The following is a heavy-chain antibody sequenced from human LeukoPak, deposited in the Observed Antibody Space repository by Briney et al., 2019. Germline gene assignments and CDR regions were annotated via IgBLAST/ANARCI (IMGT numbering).Heavy chain of an antibody. CDR1: GYSISSAYY. V-gene: IGHV4-38-2*02. Sequence: KPSETLSLTCSVSGYSISSAYYWGWIRQPPGKGLEWIATIHYSGSTYYNPSLKSRVTISVDSSKNQFSLRLSSVTTADTAVYYCAKSDGYGLIDYWGQGTLVTVSS. CDR2: IHYSGST. CDR3: AKSDGYGLIDY. D-gene: IGHD5-24*01. J-gene: IGHJ4*02.